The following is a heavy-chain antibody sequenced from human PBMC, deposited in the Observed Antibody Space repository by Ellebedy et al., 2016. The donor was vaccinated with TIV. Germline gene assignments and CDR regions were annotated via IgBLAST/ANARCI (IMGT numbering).Heavy chain of an antibody. CDR1: GFTFSTYS. CDR3: ARDVPAYGMDV. Sequence: GESLKISCAASGFTFSTYSMNWVRQAPGKGLEWVSYISATTSNIYYADSVKGRFTISRDNAKNSLYLQMNSLRAEDTAVYYCARDVPAYGMDVWGQGTTVTVSS. J-gene: IGHJ6*02. CDR2: ISATTSNI. V-gene: IGHV3-48*01.